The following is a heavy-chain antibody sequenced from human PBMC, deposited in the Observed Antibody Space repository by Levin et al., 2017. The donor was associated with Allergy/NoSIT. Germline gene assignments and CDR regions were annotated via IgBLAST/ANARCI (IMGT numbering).Heavy chain of an antibody. D-gene: IGHD6-13*01. Sequence: SQTLSLTCAISGDSVSSNSAAWNWIRQSPSRGLEWLGRTYYRSRWYNDYAVSVKSRITINPDTSKNQFSLLLNSVTPEDTAVYYCARVRIAAVGKGSPTFDYWGQGTLVTVSS. J-gene: IGHJ4*02. CDR2: TYYRSRWYN. CDR3: ARVRIAAVGKGSPTFDY. V-gene: IGHV6-1*01. CDR1: GDSVSSNSAA.